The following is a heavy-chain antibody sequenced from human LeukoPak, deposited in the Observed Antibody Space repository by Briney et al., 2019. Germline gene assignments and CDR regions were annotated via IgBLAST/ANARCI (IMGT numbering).Heavy chain of an antibody. CDR1: GYTFTSYG. D-gene: IGHD6-19*01. V-gene: IGHV1-69*13. CDR3: AGLGQGAVALALDY. CDR2: IIPIFGTA. J-gene: IGHJ4*01. Sequence: ASVKVSCKASGYTFTSYGISWVRQAPGQGLEWMGGIIPIFGTANYAQKFQGRVTITADESTSTAYMELSSLRSEDTAVYYCAGLGQGAVALALDYWGQGTLVTVSS.